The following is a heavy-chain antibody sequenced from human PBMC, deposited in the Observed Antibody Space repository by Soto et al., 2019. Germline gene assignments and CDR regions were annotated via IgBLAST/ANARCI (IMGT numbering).Heavy chain of an antibody. Sequence: PGESRKISCKGSGYSFTSYWIGWVRQMPGKGLEWMGIVYPGDSDTRYSPSFQGQVTISADKSISTAYLQWSSLKASDTAIYYCARTAAAGKYYYGVDVWGQGTTVTVSS. V-gene: IGHV5-51*01. CDR3: ARTAAAGKYYYGVDV. CDR2: VYPGDSDT. CDR1: GYSFTSYW. J-gene: IGHJ6*02. D-gene: IGHD6-13*01.